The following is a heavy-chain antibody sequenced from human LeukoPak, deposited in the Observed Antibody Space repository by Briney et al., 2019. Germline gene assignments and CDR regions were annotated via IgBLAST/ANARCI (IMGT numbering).Heavy chain of an antibody. CDR2: FTSDGNSM. CDR3: ARAQVGAPTDC. Sequence: GSLRLSCVASGFTLSSYTMYWVRQAPGRGLVWVARFTSDGNSMTYADFVKGRFTVSRDIAKNTLYLQMNSLRAEDTAVYYCARAQVGAPTDCWGQGTLVTVSS. J-gene: IGHJ4*02. V-gene: IGHV3-74*01. CDR1: GFTLSSYT. D-gene: IGHD1-26*01.